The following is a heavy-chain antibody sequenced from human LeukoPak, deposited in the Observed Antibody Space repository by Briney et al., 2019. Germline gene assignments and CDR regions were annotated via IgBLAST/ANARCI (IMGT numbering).Heavy chain of an antibody. Sequence: SETLSLTCTVSGGSISSGDYYWRWIRQPPGKGLEWIGYIYYSGSTYYNPSLKSRVTISVDTSKNQFSLKLSSVTAADTAVYYCARGSYCSSTSCYGPGGMDVWGQGTTVTVSS. CDR1: GGSISSGDYY. V-gene: IGHV4-30-4*01. CDR2: IYYSGST. CDR3: ARGSYCSSTSCYGPGGMDV. D-gene: IGHD2-2*01. J-gene: IGHJ6*02.